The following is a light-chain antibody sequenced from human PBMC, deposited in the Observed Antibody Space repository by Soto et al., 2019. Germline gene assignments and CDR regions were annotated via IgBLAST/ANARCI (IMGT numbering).Light chain of an antibody. Sequence: EFVLTQSPVTLSLSPEERATLSCRASQSVGSNYLAWYQQKPGQAPRLLIYDASNRATGIPARFSGSGSGTGFTLTISSLEPEDFAVYYCQQRSNWPPITCGQGTRLEIK. CDR2: DAS. CDR1: QSVGSNY. CDR3: QQRSNWPPIT. J-gene: IGKJ5*01. V-gene: IGKV3-11*01.